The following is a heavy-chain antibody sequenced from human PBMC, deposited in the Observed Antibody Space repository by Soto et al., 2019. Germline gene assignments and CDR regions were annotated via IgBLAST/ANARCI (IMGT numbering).Heavy chain of an antibody. CDR2: INPNSGGT. CDR1: GYTFTGYY. Sequence: ASVKVSCKASGYTFTGYYMHWVRQAPGQGLEWMGWINPNSGGTNYAQKFQGWVTMTRDTSISTAYMELSRLRSDDTAVYYCARGSSSYYCYMDVWGKGTTVTVSS. CDR3: ARGSSSYYCYMDV. J-gene: IGHJ6*03. V-gene: IGHV1-2*04.